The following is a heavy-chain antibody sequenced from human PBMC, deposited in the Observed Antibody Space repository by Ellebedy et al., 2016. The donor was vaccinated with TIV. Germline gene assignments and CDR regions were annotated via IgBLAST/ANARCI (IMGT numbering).Heavy chain of an antibody. D-gene: IGHD2-2*01. J-gene: IGHJ4*02. CDR3: ASVTFSSLSPFDY. CDR1: GYTFTSYD. V-gene: IGHV1-8*01. CDR2: MNPNSGNT. Sequence: AASVKVSCKASGYTFTSYDINWVRQATGQGLEWMGWMNPNSGNTGYAQKFQGRVTMTRNTSISTAYMELSSLRSEDTAVYYCASVTFSSLSPFDYWGQGTLVTVSS.